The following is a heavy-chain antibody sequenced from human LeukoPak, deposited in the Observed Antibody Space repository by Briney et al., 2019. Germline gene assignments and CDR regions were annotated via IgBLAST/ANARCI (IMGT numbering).Heavy chain of an antibody. CDR1: GGSISSGSYY. D-gene: IGHD3-10*01. V-gene: IGHV4-61*02. CDR3: ARDEGPRPPARRGGWFDP. J-gene: IGHJ5*02. Sequence: SETLSLTCTVSGGSISSGSYYWSWIRQPAGKGLEWIGRIYTSGSTNYNPSLKSRVPISVDTSKNQFSLKLSSVTAAGTAVYYCARDEGPRPPARRGGWFDPWGQGTLVTVSS. CDR2: IYTSGST.